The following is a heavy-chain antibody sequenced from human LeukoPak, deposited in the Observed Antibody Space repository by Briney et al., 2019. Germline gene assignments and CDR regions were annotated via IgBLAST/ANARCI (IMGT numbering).Heavy chain of an antibody. V-gene: IGHV3-49*03. D-gene: IGHD3-16*02. CDR1: VFTFGNYA. CDR3: ARGGYQFEH. CDR2: IRSTGDGGTT. Sequence: GGSLRLSCTASVFTFGNYAMSWFRQAPGKGLEWIGSIRSTGDGGTTEYAASVKGRFVISREDSKSIAYLQMDSLESEDTAVYYCARGGYQFEHWGQGTLVTVSS. J-gene: IGHJ1*01.